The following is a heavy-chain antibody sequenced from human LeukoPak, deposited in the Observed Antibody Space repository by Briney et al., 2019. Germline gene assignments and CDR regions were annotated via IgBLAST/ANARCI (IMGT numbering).Heavy chain of an antibody. CDR2: ISAYNGNT. D-gene: IGHD3-9*01. CDR3: ARPRTYYDILTGYSTGYYFDY. CDR1: GGTFSSYA. V-gene: IGHV1-18*01. J-gene: IGHJ4*02. Sequence: ASVKVSCKASGGTFSSYAISWVRQAPGQGLEWMGWISAYNGNTNYAQKLQGRVTMTTDTSTSTAYMELRSLRSDDTAVYYCARPRTYYDILTGYSTGYYFDYWGQGTLVTVSS.